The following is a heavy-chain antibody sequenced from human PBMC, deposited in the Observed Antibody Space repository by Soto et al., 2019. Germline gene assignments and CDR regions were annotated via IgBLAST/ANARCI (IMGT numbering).Heavy chain of an antibody. Sequence: PSETLSLTCTVSGGSISSSSYYWGWIRQPPGKGLEWIGSTYYSGSTYYNPSLKSRVTISVDTSKNQFSLKLSSVTAADTAVYYCARGFFSAVYAAHFDHWGQGTPVTVSS. CDR1: GGSISSSSYY. J-gene: IGHJ4*02. D-gene: IGHD2-8*01. CDR2: TYYSGST. V-gene: IGHV4-39*01. CDR3: ARGFFSAVYAAHFDH.